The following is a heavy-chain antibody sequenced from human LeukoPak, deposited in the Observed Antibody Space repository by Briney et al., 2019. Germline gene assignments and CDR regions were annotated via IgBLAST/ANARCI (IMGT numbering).Heavy chain of an antibody. CDR3: AKEYSSSSNSDWFDP. Sequence: PGGSLRLSCAASGFTFSSSAMSWVRQAPGKGLEWVSAISNNGGYTYYADSVKGRFTISRDNSKDTLYLQMNSLRAEDTAVYYCAKEYSSSSNSDWFDPWGQGTLVTVSS. V-gene: IGHV3-23*01. D-gene: IGHD6-6*01. J-gene: IGHJ5*02. CDR1: GFTFSSSA. CDR2: ISNNGGYT.